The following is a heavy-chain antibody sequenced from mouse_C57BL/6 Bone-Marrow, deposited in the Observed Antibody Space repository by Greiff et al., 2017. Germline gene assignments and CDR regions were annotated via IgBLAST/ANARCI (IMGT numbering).Heavy chain of an antibody. Sequence: VQLQESGAELARPGASVKMSCKASGYTFTSYTMHWVKQRPGQGLELIGHIHPLSGYTKYTQKFKDKATLTADKSSNTAYMQLSSLTSEDSAVYYCARCPLIYYYGSSISWFAYWGQGTLVTVFA. CDR3: ARCPLIYYYGSSISWFAY. CDR1: GYTFTSYT. J-gene: IGHJ3*01. V-gene: IGHV1-4*01. D-gene: IGHD1-1*01. CDR2: IHPLSGYT.